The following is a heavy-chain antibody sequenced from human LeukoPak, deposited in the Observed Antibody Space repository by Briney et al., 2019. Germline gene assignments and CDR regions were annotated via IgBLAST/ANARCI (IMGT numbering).Heavy chain of an antibody. CDR2: IKGGGGDP. D-gene: IGHD3-3*01. Sequence: GGSLRLSCAAPGFTFSTYAMGWVRQAPGKGLEWVSSIKGGGGDPFYADSVKGRFTISRDNSKNTLFLQLDSLRAEDSAVYYCAKDKSPVLRFLEWLFGYWGQGTLVTVSS. CDR3: AKDKSPVLRFLEWLFGY. CDR1: GFTFSTYA. J-gene: IGHJ4*02. V-gene: IGHV3-23*01.